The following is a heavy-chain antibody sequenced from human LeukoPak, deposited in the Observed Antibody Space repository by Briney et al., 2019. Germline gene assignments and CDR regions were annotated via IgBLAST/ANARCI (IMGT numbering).Heavy chain of an antibody. CDR1: VPSNSRYY. V-gene: IGHV4-59*08. Sequence: PSETLSLTCTLSVPSNSRYYRSWTRQPPGKGLEWIGFGHYTLNSNYNPSLKSRVTTSVATSKKQLSLKLISVTAADSAVYYCASHYKIGSHSPHYRGQGALVTVSS. CDR2: GHYTLNS. CDR3: ASHYKIGSHSPHY. J-gene: IGHJ4*02. D-gene: IGHD3-10*01.